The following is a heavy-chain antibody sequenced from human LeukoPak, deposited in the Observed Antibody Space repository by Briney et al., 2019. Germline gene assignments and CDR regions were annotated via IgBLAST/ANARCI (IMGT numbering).Heavy chain of an antibody. CDR3: ARVRNNWDYFSARNNWFDP. D-gene: IGHD1-7*01. V-gene: IGHV4-38-2*01. CDR1: GYSISSGYY. Sequence: AETLSLTCAVSGYSISSGYYWGWIRQPPGRGLEWIGSFYHSGSTYYNPSLKSRVTISVDTSKNQFSVKPSSVTAAGTAVDDCARVRNNWDYFSARNNWFDPWGQGTLVTVSS. J-gene: IGHJ5*02. CDR2: FYHSGST.